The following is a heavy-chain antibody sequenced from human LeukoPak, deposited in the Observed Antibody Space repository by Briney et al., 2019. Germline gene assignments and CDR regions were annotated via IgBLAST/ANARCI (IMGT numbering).Heavy chain of an antibody. Sequence: SETLSLTCTVSGGSISSGDYYWSWIRQPPGKGLEWIGYIYYSGSTYYNPSLKSRATISVDTSKNQFSLKLSSVTAADTAVYYCARAGVVYGDYNPWGQGTLVTVSS. D-gene: IGHD4-17*01. CDR1: GGSISSGDYY. J-gene: IGHJ5*02. CDR2: IYYSGST. V-gene: IGHV4-30-4*01. CDR3: ARAGVVYGDYNP.